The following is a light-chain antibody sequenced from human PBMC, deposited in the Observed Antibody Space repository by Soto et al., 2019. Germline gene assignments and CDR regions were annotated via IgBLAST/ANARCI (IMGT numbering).Light chain of an antibody. Sequence: DVQMTQSPATLSAFVGDRVTITCRASQTISRWLAWYQHKSGSGPKLLIHEASTLENGVSSRFSGGGSGTEFTLTIHSLQPEDCATYFCQQYYNYPLTFGGGTRVEI. CDR3: QQYYNYPLT. J-gene: IGKJ4*01. CDR2: EAS. V-gene: IGKV1-5*03. CDR1: QTISRW.